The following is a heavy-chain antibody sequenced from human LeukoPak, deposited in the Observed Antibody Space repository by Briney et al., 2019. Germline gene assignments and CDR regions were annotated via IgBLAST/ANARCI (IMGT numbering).Heavy chain of an antibody. CDR1: GYTFTYYY. CDR3: ARDGPCSSASCQNFDY. V-gene: IGHV1-2*02. J-gene: IGHJ4*02. D-gene: IGHD2-2*01. CDR2: INPNRGDT. Sequence: ASVKLSCKASGYTFTYYYMHWVRQAPGHGLEWMGWINPNRGDTIFAQKFQGRVTMTRDTSISTAYLELSRLTSDDTAVYYCARDGPCSSASCQNFDYWGQGTLVTVSS.